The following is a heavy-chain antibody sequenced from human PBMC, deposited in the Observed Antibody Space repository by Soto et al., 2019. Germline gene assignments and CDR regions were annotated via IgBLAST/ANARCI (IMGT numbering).Heavy chain of an antibody. J-gene: IGHJ5*02. CDR1: GGSISHYY. CDR2: AYYSGST. D-gene: IGHD2-8*01. CDR3: ARDRSTYGGGGTGEVKENWFDP. V-gene: IGHV4-59*01. Sequence: PSETLSLTCTVSGGSISHYYWSWIRQSPGKGLEWIGYAYYSGSTDYNHSLKSRVNMSVDTSKNQVSLKLNSVTTADTAVYYCARDRSTYGGGGTGEVKENWFDPWGPGTLVTVSS.